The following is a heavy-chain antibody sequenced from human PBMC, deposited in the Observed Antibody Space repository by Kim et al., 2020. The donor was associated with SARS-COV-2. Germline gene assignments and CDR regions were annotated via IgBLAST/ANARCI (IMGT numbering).Heavy chain of an antibody. D-gene: IGHD3-16*01. CDR2: IIPIFGTA. CDR3: ARKGAARGGWFDP. CDR1: GGTFSSYA. J-gene: IGHJ5*02. Sequence: SVKVSCKASGGTFSSYAISWVRQAPGQGLEWMGGIIPIFGTANYAQKFQGRVTITADESTSTAYMELSSLRSEDPAVYYCARKGAARGGWFDPWGQGTLVTVSS. V-gene: IGHV1-69*13.